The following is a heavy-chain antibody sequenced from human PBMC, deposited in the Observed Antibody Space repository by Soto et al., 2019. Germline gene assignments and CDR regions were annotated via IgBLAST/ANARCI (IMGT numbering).Heavy chain of an antibody. Sequence: SETLSLTCAVYGGSFSGHYWSWIRQPPGKGLEWIGEINHSGSTNYNPSLKSRVTISVDTSKNQFSLKLSSVTAADTAVYYCARAVAGPGRYDYYYYGMDVWGQGTTVTVSS. CDR2: INHSGST. CDR1: GGSFSGHY. CDR3: ARAVAGPGRYDYYYYGMDV. J-gene: IGHJ6*02. D-gene: IGHD6-19*01. V-gene: IGHV4-34*01.